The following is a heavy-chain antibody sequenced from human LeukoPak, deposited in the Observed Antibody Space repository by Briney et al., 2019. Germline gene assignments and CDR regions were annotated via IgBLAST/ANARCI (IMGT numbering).Heavy chain of an antibody. CDR1: GYTFTSYY. V-gene: IGHV1-46*01. D-gene: IGHD6-13*01. CDR2: INPSGGST. Sequence: ASVKVSCKASGYTFTSYYMHWVRQAPGQGLEWMGIINPSGGSTSYAQKFQGRVTMTRDMSTSTVYMELSSLRSEDTAVYYCARAGSSWFRYYYYYMDVWGKGTTVTVSS. J-gene: IGHJ6*03. CDR3: ARAGSSWFRYYYYYMDV.